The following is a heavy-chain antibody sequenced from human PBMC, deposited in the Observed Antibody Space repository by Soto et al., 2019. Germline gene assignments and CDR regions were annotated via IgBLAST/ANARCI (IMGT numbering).Heavy chain of an antibody. J-gene: IGHJ6*02. Sequence: QLQLQESGSGLVKPSQTLSLTCAVSGGSISSGGYSWSWIRQPPGKGLEWIGYIYHSGSTYYNPSLKSRVNISVDRSKNQFSLKLSSVTAADTAVYYCASGYCSGGSCLHYYYYGMDVWGQGTTVTVSS. V-gene: IGHV4-30-2*01. CDR3: ASGYCSGGSCLHYYYYGMDV. D-gene: IGHD2-15*01. CDR1: GGSISSGGYS. CDR2: IYHSGST.